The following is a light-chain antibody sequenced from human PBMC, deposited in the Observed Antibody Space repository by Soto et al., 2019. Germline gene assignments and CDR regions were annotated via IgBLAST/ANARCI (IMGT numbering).Light chain of an antibody. V-gene: IGKV3-15*01. Sequence: EIVMTQSPATLSVSPGERASLSCRASQSVSTNLAWYPQKPAQAPRLLIYGASTRATGIPARFCGGGSGTEFTLTISSLQSADFAVYDCQQYNDWPLTFGGGTKVEIK. CDR2: GAS. CDR1: QSVSTN. CDR3: QQYNDWPLT. J-gene: IGKJ4*01.